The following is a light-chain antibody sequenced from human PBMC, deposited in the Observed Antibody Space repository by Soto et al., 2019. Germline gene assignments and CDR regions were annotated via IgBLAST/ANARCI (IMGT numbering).Light chain of an antibody. V-gene: IGLV1-44*01. CDR1: SSNIGSNT. Sequence: QSVLTQPPSASGTPGQRVTISCSGSSSNIGSNTVNWYQQLPGTAHKLLIYSNNQRPSGVPDRSSGSKSGTSASPAISGLQSEDKADYYGAAWDDSLNGVVFGGGTNLTVL. CDR2: SNN. CDR3: AAWDDSLNGVV. J-gene: IGLJ2*01.